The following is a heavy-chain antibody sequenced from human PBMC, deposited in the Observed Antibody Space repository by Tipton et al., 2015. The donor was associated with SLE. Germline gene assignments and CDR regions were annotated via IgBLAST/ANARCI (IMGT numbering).Heavy chain of an antibody. V-gene: IGHV4-38-2*02. CDR1: GYSITSGDY. J-gene: IGHJ3*02. Sequence: TLSLTCTVSGYSITSGDYWGWIRQPPGKGLEWIAIISHTESTYYNPSLKSRVTISIDTSRNQFSLKLVSVTAADTALYYCARPSGFGYAFDIWGQGTMVTVSS. CDR3: ARPSGFGYAFDI. CDR2: ISHTEST. D-gene: IGHD6-19*01.